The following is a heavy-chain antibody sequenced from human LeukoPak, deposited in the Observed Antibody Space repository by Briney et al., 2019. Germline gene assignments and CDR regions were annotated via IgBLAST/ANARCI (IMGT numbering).Heavy chain of an antibody. CDR1: GYSISSGYF. CDR3: AREYSSSSRGFDI. D-gene: IGHD6-6*01. V-gene: IGHV4-38-2*02. CDR2: IYHSRST. Sequence: KPSETLSLTCAVSGYSISSGYFGGWIRQPPGKGLEWIGSIYHSRSTYYNPSLKSRVTISVDTSKNHFSLKLRSVTAADTAVYYCAREYSSSSRGFDIWGQGTMVTVSS. J-gene: IGHJ3*02.